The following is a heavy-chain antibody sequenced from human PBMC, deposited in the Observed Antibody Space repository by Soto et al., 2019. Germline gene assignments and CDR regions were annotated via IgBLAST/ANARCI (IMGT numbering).Heavy chain of an antibody. V-gene: IGHV4-34*01. D-gene: IGHD6-13*01. J-gene: IGHJ4*02. CDR1: GGSFSGYY. CDR2: INHSGST. Sequence: TLSLTCAVYGGSFSGYYWSWIRQPPGKGLEWIGEINHSGSTNYNPSLKSRVTISVDTSKNQFSLKLSSVTAADTAVYYCARPGAAAGTGYFDYWGQGTLVTVSS. CDR3: ARPGAAAGTGYFDY.